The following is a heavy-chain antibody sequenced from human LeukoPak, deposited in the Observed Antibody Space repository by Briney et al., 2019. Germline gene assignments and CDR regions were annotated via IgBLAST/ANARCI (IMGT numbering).Heavy chain of an antibody. Sequence: GGSLRLSCAASGFTVSSNYMSWVRQAPGKGLEWFSVIYSGGSTYYADSVKGRFTISRDNSKNALYLQMTSLRPEDSALYYCVSPVFINYWGQGTLVTVSS. CDR2: IYSGGST. J-gene: IGHJ4*01. D-gene: IGHD1-14*01. V-gene: IGHV3-53*05. CDR3: VSPVFINY. CDR1: GFTVSSNY.